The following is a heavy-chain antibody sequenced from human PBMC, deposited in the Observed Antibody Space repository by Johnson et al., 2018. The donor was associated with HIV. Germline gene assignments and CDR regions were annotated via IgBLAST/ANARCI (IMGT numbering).Heavy chain of an antibody. D-gene: IGHD6-13*01. Sequence: EVQLVESGGGLVQPGGSLRLSCAASGLTVSTNDINWVRQAPGKGLEWVAIIYSGGTTWYADSVKGRFTISRDNSRDTVHLQMNSLRSEDTAVYYCASRGREIVAAGILGAFDIWGQGTLVIVSS. CDR2: IYSGGTT. V-gene: IGHV3-66*02. CDR1: GLTVSTND. J-gene: IGHJ3*02. CDR3: ASRGREIVAAGILGAFDI.